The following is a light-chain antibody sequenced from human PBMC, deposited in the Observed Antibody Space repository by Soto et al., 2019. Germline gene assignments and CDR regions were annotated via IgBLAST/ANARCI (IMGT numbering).Light chain of an antibody. Sequence: EIVLTQSPVTLSLSPGERATLYCRASQSVSTYVAWYQQRPGQAPRLLIYDASIRATGIPARFSGGGSGTVFTLTITSLEPEDFAVYFCQQRRNWLTFGGGTKVEIK. J-gene: IGKJ4*01. CDR3: QQRRNWLT. CDR1: QSVSTY. CDR2: DAS. V-gene: IGKV3-11*01.